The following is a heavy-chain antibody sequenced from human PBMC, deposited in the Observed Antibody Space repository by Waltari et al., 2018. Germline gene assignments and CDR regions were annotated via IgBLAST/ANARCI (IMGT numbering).Heavy chain of an antibody. J-gene: IGHJ6*03. Sequence: QVQLQQWGAGLLKPSETLSLTCAVYGGSFSEYYWTWIRQPPGKGLEWIGEINHSGDTNYNPTLQSRVTISVDTAKNQFTLELSSVSAADAAVYYCATLGPYYYYYMDVWGKGTTVTVSS. CDR1: GGSFSEYY. V-gene: IGHV4-34*02. CDR3: ATLGPYYYYYMDV. D-gene: IGHD3-16*01. CDR2: INHSGDT.